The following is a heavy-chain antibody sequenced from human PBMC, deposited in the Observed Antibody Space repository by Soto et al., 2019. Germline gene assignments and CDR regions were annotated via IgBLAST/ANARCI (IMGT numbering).Heavy chain of an antibody. CDR2: IYSSGAA. D-gene: IGHD1-1*01. V-gene: IGHV4-61*01. Sequence: PSETLSLTCTVSGASVSSNNYYWTWIRQPPGRGLEWIGYIYSSGAAYYNPSLKSRVTISVDTSKNQFSLKLSSVTAADTAVYYCARDRNWKGYYGMDVWGQGTTVTVSS. J-gene: IGHJ6*02. CDR3: ARDRNWKGYYGMDV. CDR1: GASVSSNNYY.